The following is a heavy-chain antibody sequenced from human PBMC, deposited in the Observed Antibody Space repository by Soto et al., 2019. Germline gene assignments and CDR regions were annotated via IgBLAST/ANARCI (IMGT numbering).Heavy chain of an antibody. CDR1: GFTFSSYA. CDR3: ARRIPFGYGMDV. Sequence: EVQLVESGGGLVQPGGSLRLSCAASGFTFSSYAMHWVRQAPGKGLEYVSAITSNGGNTDYASSVKGRFTISRDNSKNTLYRQMGSLRAEDMAVYYCARRIPFGYGMDVWCQGTTVTVSS. CDR2: ITSNGGNT. J-gene: IGHJ6*02. D-gene: IGHD2-21*01. V-gene: IGHV3-64*01.